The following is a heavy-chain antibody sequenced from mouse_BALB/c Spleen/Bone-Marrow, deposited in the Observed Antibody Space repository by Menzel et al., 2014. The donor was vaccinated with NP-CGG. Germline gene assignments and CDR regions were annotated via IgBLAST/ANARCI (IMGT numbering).Heavy chain of an antibody. CDR1: GFSLSSYG. CDR3: ARKGRRYDYYYAMDY. V-gene: IGHV2-2*01. D-gene: IGHD2-14*01. Sequence: QVHVKQSGPGLVQPSQNLSITCTVSGFSLSSYGVHWVRQSPGKGLEWLGVIWSGGSTDYNAAFISRLSISKDNSKSQVFFKMNSLQADDTAIYYCARKGRRYDYYYAMDYWGQGTSITVSS. J-gene: IGHJ4*01. CDR2: IWSGGST.